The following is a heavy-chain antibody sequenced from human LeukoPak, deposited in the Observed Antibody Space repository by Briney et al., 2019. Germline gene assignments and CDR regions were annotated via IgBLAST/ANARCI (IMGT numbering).Heavy chain of an antibody. CDR2: IIPILGIA. CDR3: ARVRDGYNSDAFDI. Sequence: SVKVSCKASGGTFSSYAISWVRQAPGQGLEWMGRIIPILGIANYAQKFQGRVTITADKSTSTAYMELSSLRSEDTAVYYCARVRDGYNSDAFDIWGQGTMVTVSS. V-gene: IGHV1-69*04. CDR1: GGTFSSYA. J-gene: IGHJ3*02. D-gene: IGHD5-24*01.